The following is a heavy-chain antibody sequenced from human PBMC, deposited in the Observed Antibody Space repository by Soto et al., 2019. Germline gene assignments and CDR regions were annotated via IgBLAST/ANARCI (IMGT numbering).Heavy chain of an antibody. CDR1: GGSMSSYY. CDR3: ARGGSVLLWFGDRNWFDP. D-gene: IGHD3-10*01. V-gene: IGHV4-59*01. Sequence: SETLSLTCTVSGGSMSSYYCSWIRQPPGKGLEWIGYIYYSGSTNYNPSLKSRVTISVDTSKNQFSLKLSSVTAADTAVYYCARGGSVLLWFGDRNWFDPWGQGTLVTVSS. CDR2: IYYSGST. J-gene: IGHJ5*02.